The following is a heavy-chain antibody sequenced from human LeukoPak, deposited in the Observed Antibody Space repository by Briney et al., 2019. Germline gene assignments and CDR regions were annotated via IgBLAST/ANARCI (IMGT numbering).Heavy chain of an antibody. CDR2: IYYSGST. V-gene: IGHV4-31*03. CDR1: GGSISSGGYY. D-gene: IGHD2-21*01. J-gene: IGHJ4*02. Sequence: SQTLSLTCTVSGGSISSGGYYWSWIRQHPGKGLEWIGYIYYSGSTYYNPSLKSRVTISVGTSKNQFSLKLSSVTAADTAVYYCAARGSDSLYFDYWGQGTLVTVSS. CDR3: AARGSDSLYFDY.